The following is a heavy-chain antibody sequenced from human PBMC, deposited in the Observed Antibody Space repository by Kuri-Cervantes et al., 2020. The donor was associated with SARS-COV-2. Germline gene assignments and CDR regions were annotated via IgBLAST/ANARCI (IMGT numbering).Heavy chain of an antibody. D-gene: IGHD4-11*01. CDR3: ARDRYYSKVYYGMDV. V-gene: IGHV1-2*04. Sequence: GGSLRLSCAASGFTFTGYYMHWVRQAPGQGLEWMGWINPNSGGTNYAQKFQGWVTMTRDTSISTAYMELSRLRSDDTAVYYCARDRYYSKVYYGMDVWGQGTTVTVS. J-gene: IGHJ6*02. CDR1: GFTFTGYY. CDR2: INPNSGGT.